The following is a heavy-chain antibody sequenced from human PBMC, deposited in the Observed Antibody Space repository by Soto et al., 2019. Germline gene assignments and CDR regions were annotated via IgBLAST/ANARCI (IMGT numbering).Heavy chain of an antibody. V-gene: IGHV3-30*18. CDR2: ISYDGSNK. Sequence: GSLRLSCASSGFTLSGYWMHWVRQTPGKGLEWVAVISYDGSNKYYADSVKGRFTISRDTSKNTVYLQMTSLRAEDTAVFYCAKDYYYDSSGYKRPLFDYWGQGT. D-gene: IGHD3-22*01. J-gene: IGHJ4*02. CDR3: AKDYYYDSSGYKRPLFDY. CDR1: GFTLSGYW.